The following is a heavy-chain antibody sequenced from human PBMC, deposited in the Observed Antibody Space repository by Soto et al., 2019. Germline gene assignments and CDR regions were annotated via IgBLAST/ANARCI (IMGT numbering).Heavy chain of an antibody. CDR2: ISYDGSNK. Sequence: QVQLVESGGGVVQPGRSLTLSCAASGFTFNTYAMHWVRQAPGKGLEWVAVISYDGSNKYYADSVKGRFTISRDNSTNPLYLQMNSLRAEDTAVYYCARRYKDGRRDCISTSCLFDPWGQGTLVTVSS. V-gene: IGHV3-30-3*01. J-gene: IGHJ5*02. CDR3: ARRYKDGRRDCISTSCLFDP. CDR1: GFTFNTYA. D-gene: IGHD2-2*01.